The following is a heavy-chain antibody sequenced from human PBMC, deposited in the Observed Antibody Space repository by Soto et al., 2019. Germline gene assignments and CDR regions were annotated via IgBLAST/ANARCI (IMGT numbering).Heavy chain of an antibody. CDR2: ISPYNGNT. CDR1: GYTFSNFG. Sequence: ASVKVSCKASGYTFSNFGLSWVRQAPGQGLELMGWISPYNGNTNYAQKLQGRLTMTTDTSTSTAYMELRSLRSDDTAVYYCARDRLGVSVTGAGFDSWGQGTLVTVSS. D-gene: IGHD2-8*01. J-gene: IGHJ4*02. CDR3: ARDRLGVSVTGAGFDS. V-gene: IGHV1-18*01.